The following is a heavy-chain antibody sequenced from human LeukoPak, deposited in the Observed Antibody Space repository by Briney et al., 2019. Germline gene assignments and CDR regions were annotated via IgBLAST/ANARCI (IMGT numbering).Heavy chain of an antibody. CDR1: GGSISSYY. Sequence: SETLSLTCAVSGGSISSYYWSWIRQPPGKGLEWIGYIYYSGSTNYNPSLKSRVTISGDTSKNQFSLKLSSVTAADTAVYYCARGPNLMVRGAYNWFDPWGQGTLVTVSS. CDR3: ARGPNLMVRGAYNWFDP. CDR2: IYYSGST. V-gene: IGHV4-59*12. J-gene: IGHJ5*02. D-gene: IGHD3-10*01.